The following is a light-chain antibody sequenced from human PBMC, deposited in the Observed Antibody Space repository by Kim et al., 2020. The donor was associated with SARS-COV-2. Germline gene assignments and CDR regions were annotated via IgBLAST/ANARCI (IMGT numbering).Light chain of an antibody. CDR1: SSDVGSYNY. V-gene: IGLV2-14*03. CDR3: SSYTSSSTRI. Sequence: GQSITASCTGTSSDVGSYNYVSWYQQHPGKAPNLMIYDVTNRPSGVSNRFSGSKSGNAASLTISGLQAEDEADYYCSSYTSSSTRIFGGGTQLTVL. CDR2: DVT. J-gene: IGLJ2*01.